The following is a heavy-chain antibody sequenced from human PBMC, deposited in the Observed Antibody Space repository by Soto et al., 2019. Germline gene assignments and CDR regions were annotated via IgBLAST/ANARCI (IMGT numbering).Heavy chain of an antibody. D-gene: IGHD6-13*01. J-gene: IGHJ5*02. CDR1: GDSINNSHW. CDR3: AREVNSSPARGPNWFDP. CDR2: TYHSGTT. Sequence: QVQLQESGPGLVQPSGTLSLTCAVSGDSINNSHWWSRVRQTPGKGLEWIGETYHSGTTNYNPSLKTRVTTSIDKSKNQFSLKMNSVTAADTAVYYCAREVNSSPARGPNWFDPWGQGTLVTVSS. V-gene: IGHV4-4*02.